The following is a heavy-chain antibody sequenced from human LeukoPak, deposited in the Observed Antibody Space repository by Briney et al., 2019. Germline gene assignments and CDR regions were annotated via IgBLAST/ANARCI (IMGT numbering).Heavy chain of an antibody. CDR1: GFTFSSYW. J-gene: IGHJ6*03. CDR2: MKQDGSEK. D-gene: IGHD5-24*01. V-gene: IGHV3-7*01. CDR3: ARDDRRWLQHYYYYYMDL. Sequence: GGSLRLSCAASGFTFSSYWMSWVRQAPGKGLEWVANMKQDGSEKYYVDSVKGRFTISRDNAKNSLYLQMNSLRAEDTAVYYCARDDRRWLQHYYYYYMDLWGKGTTVTVSS.